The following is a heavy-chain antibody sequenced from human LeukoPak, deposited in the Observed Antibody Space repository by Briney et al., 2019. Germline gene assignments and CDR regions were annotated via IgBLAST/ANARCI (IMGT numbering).Heavy chain of an antibody. CDR1: GGSISSYY. Sequence: SETLSLTCTVSGGSISSYYWSWIRQPPGKGLEWIGYIYYSGSTNYNPSLKSRVTISVDTSKNQFSLKLSSVTAADTAVYYCARAKNYYGSGDFDNWGQGTLVTVSS. CDR3: ARAKNYYGSGDFDN. V-gene: IGHV4-59*01. D-gene: IGHD3-10*01. J-gene: IGHJ4*02. CDR2: IYYSGST.